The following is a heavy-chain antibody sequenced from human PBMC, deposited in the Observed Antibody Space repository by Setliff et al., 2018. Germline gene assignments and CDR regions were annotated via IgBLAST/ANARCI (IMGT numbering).Heavy chain of an antibody. D-gene: IGHD3-16*01. J-gene: IGHJ4*02. CDR1: GFTFSDYS. Sequence: GGSLRLSCAASGFTFSDYSMNWVRQAPGKGLEWVSDISSSSSTIYYADSVKGRFTISRDNAKNSLYMQMNSLRAEDTAVYYCARGGSPYYFDYWGQGTLVTVSS. CDR2: ISSSSSTI. CDR3: ARGGSPYYFDY. V-gene: IGHV3-48*04.